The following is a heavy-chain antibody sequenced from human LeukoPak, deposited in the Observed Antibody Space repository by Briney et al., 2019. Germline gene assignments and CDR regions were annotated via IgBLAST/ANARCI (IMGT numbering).Heavy chain of an antibody. CDR3: AREDLSGDYMADY. Sequence: PGGSLRLSCAASGFTFSSYEMNWVRQAPGKGLEWVSYISSSGSTIYYADSVKGRFTISRDNAKNSLYLQMNSLRAEDTAVYYCAREDLSGDYMADYWGQGTLVTVSS. CDR1: GFTFSSYE. D-gene: IGHD4-17*01. J-gene: IGHJ4*02. CDR2: ISSSGSTI. V-gene: IGHV3-48*03.